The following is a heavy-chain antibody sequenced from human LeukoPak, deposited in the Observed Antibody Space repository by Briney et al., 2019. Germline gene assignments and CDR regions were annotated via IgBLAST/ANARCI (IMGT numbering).Heavy chain of an antibody. Sequence: ASVKVPCKVSGYTFTDYYMHWVQQAPGKGLEWMGLVEPEDGETIYAEKFQGRVTITADTSTDTAYMELSSLRSEDTAVYYCATYWELLGNLAFDYWGQGTLVTVSS. J-gene: IGHJ4*02. V-gene: IGHV1-69-2*01. CDR1: GYTFTDYY. CDR2: VEPEDGET. CDR3: ATYWELLGNLAFDY. D-gene: IGHD1-26*01.